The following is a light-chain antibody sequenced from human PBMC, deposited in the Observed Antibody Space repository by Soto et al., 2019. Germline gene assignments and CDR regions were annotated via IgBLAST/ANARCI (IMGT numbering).Light chain of an antibody. J-gene: IGLJ2*01. CDR2: GNS. Sequence: QSVLTQPPSVSGAPGQRVTISCTGSSSNIGAGYDVHWYQQLPGTAPKLLIYGNSNRPSGVPDRFSGSKSGTSASLAITWVQAADEADYYCQSYDSSLNVVFGGGTQLTVL. CDR1: SSNIGAGYD. V-gene: IGLV1-40*01. CDR3: QSYDSSLNVV.